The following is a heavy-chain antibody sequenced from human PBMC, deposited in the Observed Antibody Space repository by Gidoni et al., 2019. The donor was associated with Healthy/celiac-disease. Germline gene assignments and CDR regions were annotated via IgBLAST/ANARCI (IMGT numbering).Heavy chain of an antibody. CDR1: GGTFSSYA. V-gene: IGHV1-69*01. J-gene: IGHJ2*01. CDR3: ARGREGDGYNSPYWYFDL. Sequence: QVQLVQSGAEVKKPGSSVKVSCKASGGTFSSYAISWVRQAPGQGLEWMGGIIPIFGTANYAQKFQGRVTITADEATSTAYMELSSRRSEDTAVYYCARGREGDGYNSPYWYFDLWGRGTLVTVSS. CDR2: IIPIFGTA. D-gene: IGHD5-12*01.